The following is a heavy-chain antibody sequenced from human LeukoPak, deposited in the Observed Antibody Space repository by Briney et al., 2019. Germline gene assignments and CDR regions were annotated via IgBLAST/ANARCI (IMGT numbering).Heavy chain of an antibody. Sequence: PSETLSLTCAVYGGSFSGYYWSWIRQPPGKGLEWIGEINHSGSTNYNPSLKSRVTMSVDTSQNQFSLKLSSVTAADTAVYYCARGYYYDTSGYYFDFWGQGTLVTVSS. CDR2: INHSGST. D-gene: IGHD3-22*01. J-gene: IGHJ4*02. CDR1: GGSFSGYY. CDR3: ARGYYYDTSGYYFDF. V-gene: IGHV4-34*01.